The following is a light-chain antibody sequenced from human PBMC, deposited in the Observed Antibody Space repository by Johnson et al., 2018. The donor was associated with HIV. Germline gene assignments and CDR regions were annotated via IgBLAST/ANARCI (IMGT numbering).Light chain of an antibody. Sequence: TQPPSVSAAPGQKVTISCSGRSSNIGNNYVSWYQQLPGTAPKLLIYENNKRPSGIPDRFSGSKSGTSATLAITGLQTGAEADYDFVTWDYTLKTGFFGTATKVTVL. CDR3: VTWDYTLKTGF. CDR2: ENN. CDR1: SSNIGNNY. J-gene: IGLJ1*01. V-gene: IGLV1-51*02.